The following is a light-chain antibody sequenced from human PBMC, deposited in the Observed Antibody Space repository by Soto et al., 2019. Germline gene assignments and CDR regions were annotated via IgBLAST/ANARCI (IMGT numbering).Light chain of an antibody. CDR1: QSVSSY. CDR2: DAS. J-gene: IGKJ4*01. Sequence: EIVLTQSPATLSLSPGERATLSCRASQSVSSYLAWYQQKPGQAPRLLIYDASNRATGIPARFSGSGSGTDFPLPIRSLEPEDFAVDYCQQRSNWPPVTFGGGTKVEIK. CDR3: QQRSNWPPVT. V-gene: IGKV3-11*01.